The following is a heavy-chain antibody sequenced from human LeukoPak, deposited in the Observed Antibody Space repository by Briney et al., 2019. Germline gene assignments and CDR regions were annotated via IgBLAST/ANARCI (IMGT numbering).Heavy chain of an antibody. J-gene: IGHJ5*02. CDR3: AREAVAARGYWFDP. CDR2: MNPNSGNT. D-gene: IGHD6-6*01. Sequence: ASVKVSXKASGYTFTSYDINWVRQATGQGLEWMGWMNPNSGNTGYAQKFQGRVTITRNTSISTAYMELSSLKSEDTAVYYCAREAVAARGYWFDPWGQGTLVTVSS. V-gene: IGHV1-8*03. CDR1: GYTFTSYD.